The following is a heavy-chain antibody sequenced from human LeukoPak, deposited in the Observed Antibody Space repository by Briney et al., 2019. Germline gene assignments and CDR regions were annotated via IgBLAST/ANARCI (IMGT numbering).Heavy chain of an antibody. V-gene: IGHV3-7*03. CDR3: AKHSTVIRTPADY. J-gene: IGHJ4*02. Sequence: PGGSLRLSCAASGFTFSSYWMTWVRQAPGKGLEWVANIKLDVSETYYVDSVRGRFTISRDNTKNSQYLQMDSLRAEDTAIYYCAKHSTVIRTPADYWGQGSLVTVSS. D-gene: IGHD4-11*01. CDR2: IKLDVSET. CDR1: GFTFSSYW.